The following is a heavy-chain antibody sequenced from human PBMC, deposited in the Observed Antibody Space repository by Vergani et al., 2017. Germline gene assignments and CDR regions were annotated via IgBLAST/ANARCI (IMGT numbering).Heavy chain of an antibody. CDR1: GGSFSGYY. J-gene: IGHJ6*03. D-gene: IGHD2-2*01. V-gene: IGHV4-34*01. CDR3: ARYRRYCSSTSCPYYYYYMDV. CDR2: INHSGST. Sequence: QVQLQQWGAGLLKPSETLSLICAVYGGSFSGYYWSGIGQPPGKGLEWIGEINHSGSTNYNPSLKSRVTISVDTSKNRFSLKLSSVTAACTAVYYCARYRRYCSSTSCPYYYYYMDVWGKGTTVTVSS.